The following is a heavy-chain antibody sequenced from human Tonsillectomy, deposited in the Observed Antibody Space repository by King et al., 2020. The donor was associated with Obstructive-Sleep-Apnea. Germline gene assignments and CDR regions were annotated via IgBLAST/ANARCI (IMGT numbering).Heavy chain of an antibody. J-gene: IGHJ3*02. V-gene: IGHV4-34*01. CDR2: INHSGST. CDR1: GGSFSGYY. Sequence: VQLQQWGAGLLKPSETLSLTCAVYGGSFSGYYWSWIRQPPGKGLEWIGEINHSGSTNYNTSLKSRGTISVETSKNQFSLKLSSVTAADTAVYYCARPPLHHAFDIWGQGTMVTVSS. CDR3: ARPPLHHAFDI.